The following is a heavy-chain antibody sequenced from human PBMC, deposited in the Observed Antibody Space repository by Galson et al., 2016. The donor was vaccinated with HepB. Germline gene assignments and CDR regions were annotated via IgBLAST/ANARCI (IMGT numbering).Heavy chain of an antibody. J-gene: IGHJ4*02. CDR1: GFTFRDYA. Sequence: SLRLSCAASGFTFRDYAMSWVRQAPGKGLEWVSGISGSGGSTYYADSVKGRFTISRDNSKTTLYLQMNSLRAEDTAVYYCAKSISMIVVVNFDYWGQGTLVPVSS. D-gene: IGHD3-22*01. CDR3: AKSISMIVVVNFDY. CDR2: ISGSGGST. V-gene: IGHV3-23*01.